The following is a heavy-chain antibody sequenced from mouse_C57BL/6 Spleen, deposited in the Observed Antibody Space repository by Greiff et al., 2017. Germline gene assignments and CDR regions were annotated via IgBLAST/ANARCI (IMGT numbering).Heavy chain of an antibody. CDR3: ARKGYYGSIFAY. CDR2: INPNNGGT. CDR1: GYTFTDYN. J-gene: IGHJ3*01. Sequence: VQLKQSGPELVKPGASVKIPCKASGYTFTDYNMDWVKQSHGKSLEWIGDINPNNGGTIYNQKFKGKATLTVDKSSSTAYMELRSLTSEDTAVYYCARKGYYGSIFAYWGQGTLVTVSA. V-gene: IGHV1-18*01. D-gene: IGHD1-1*01.